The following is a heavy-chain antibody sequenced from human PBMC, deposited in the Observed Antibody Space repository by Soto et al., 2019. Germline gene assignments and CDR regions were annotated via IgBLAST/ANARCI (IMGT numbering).Heavy chain of an antibody. Sequence: GGSLRLSCVASGLTFSSYAMSWVRQAPGKGLEWVSDISGSGGGTYYADSVKGRFTISRDNSKNTLYLQMNSLRAEDTAVYYCAKDLSSSSLYYGMDVWGQGTTVTVSS. CDR1: GLTFSSYA. CDR3: AKDLSSSSLYYGMDV. V-gene: IGHV3-23*01. J-gene: IGHJ6*02. D-gene: IGHD6-6*01. CDR2: ISGSGGGT.